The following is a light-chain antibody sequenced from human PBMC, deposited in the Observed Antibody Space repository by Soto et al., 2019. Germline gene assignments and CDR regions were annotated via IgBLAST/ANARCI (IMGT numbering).Light chain of an antibody. Sequence: ELVVIQSRATLSLSPGERATLSCRASQSVSSNLAWYQQKPGQAPRLLIYGASSRATGIPDRLSGSGSGTDFTLTISRLDPEDSAVYYCQQYGSPLTFGGGTKVDIK. CDR3: QQYGSPLT. V-gene: IGKV3-20*01. CDR1: QSVSSN. J-gene: IGKJ4*01. CDR2: GAS.